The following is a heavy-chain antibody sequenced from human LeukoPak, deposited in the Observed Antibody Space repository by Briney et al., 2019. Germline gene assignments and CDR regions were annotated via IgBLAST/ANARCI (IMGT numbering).Heavy chain of an antibody. Sequence: ASVKVSCKASGYTFASYGITWVRQAPGQGLEWMGWISAYNGNTNYAQKLQGRVTMTTDTSTSTAYMELRSLRSDDTAIYYCARGAAGKGNWFDPWDQGTLVTVSS. CDR1: GYTFASYG. J-gene: IGHJ5*02. D-gene: IGHD6-13*01. CDR3: ARGAAGKGNWFDP. CDR2: ISAYNGNT. V-gene: IGHV1-18*01.